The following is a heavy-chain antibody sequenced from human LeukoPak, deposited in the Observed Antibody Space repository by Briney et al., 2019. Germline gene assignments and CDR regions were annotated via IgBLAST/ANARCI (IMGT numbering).Heavy chain of an antibody. CDR1: GFTFSSYA. Sequence: GGSLRLSCAASGFTFSSYAMHWVRQAPGKGLEYVSAISSNGGSTYYANSVKGRFTISRDNSKNTLYLQMGSLRAEDMAVYYCARALSPGKYYYYYYMDVWGKGTTVTISS. CDR3: ARALSPGKYYYYYYMDV. V-gene: IGHV3-64*01. CDR2: ISSNGGST. J-gene: IGHJ6*03.